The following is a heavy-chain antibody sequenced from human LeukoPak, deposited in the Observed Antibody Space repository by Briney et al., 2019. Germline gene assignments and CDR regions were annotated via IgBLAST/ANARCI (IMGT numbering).Heavy chain of an antibody. V-gene: IGHV3-74*01. D-gene: IGHD3-22*01. Sequence: GGSLRLSCAASGFTFSSYWMHWVRQAPGKGLVWVSRINSDGSSTSYADSVKGRFTISRDNAKNTLYLQMNSPRVEDTAVYYCAKSWNYYDSSGDDALDIWGQGTMVTVSS. CDR1: GFTFSSYW. CDR3: AKSWNYYDSSGDDALDI. J-gene: IGHJ3*02. CDR2: INSDGSST.